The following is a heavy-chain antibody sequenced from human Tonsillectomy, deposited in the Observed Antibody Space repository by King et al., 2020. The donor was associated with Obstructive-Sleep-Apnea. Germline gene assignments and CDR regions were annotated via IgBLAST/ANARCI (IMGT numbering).Heavy chain of an antibody. Sequence: VQLVESGGGVVQSGGSLRLSCAASGFNFRTYGMHWVHQAPGKGLEWVAFIRYDGSNKYYADSVKGRFTISRDNSKNTLYLEMNSMRAEDTAVYYCAKDGAVGGTFDYWGQGTLVTVSS. CDR2: IRYDGSNK. J-gene: IGHJ4*02. D-gene: IGHD6-19*01. V-gene: IGHV3-30*02. CDR1: GFNFRTYG. CDR3: AKDGAVGGTFDY.